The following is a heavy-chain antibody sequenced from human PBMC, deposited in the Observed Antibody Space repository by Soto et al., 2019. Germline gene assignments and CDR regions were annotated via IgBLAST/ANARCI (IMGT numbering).Heavy chain of an antibody. Sequence: EVQVLESGGGLVQPGGSLRLSCAASGFPFSTYAMSWVRQAPGKGLEWVSGISGSGGSTYNADSVKGRFTISRDNSKNTLYLQMNSQRAEDTAVYYCSRSYCNGGSCYPGIYWGQGTLVTVSS. D-gene: IGHD2-15*01. CDR2: ISGSGGST. V-gene: IGHV3-23*01. J-gene: IGHJ4*02. CDR3: SRSYCNGGSCYPGIY. CDR1: GFPFSTYA.